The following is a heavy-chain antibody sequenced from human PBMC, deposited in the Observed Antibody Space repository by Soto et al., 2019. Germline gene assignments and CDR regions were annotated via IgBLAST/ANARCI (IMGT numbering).Heavy chain of an antibody. Sequence: ASVKVSCKASGGTFSSYAISWVRQAPGQGLEWMGGIIPIFGTANYAQKFQGRVTITADESTSTAYMELSSLRSEDTAVYYCARGLLFEGVIVSYYFDYWGQGTLVTVSS. CDR3: ARGLLFEGVIVSYYFDY. J-gene: IGHJ4*02. D-gene: IGHD3-16*02. V-gene: IGHV1-69*13. CDR2: IIPIFGTA. CDR1: GGTFSSYA.